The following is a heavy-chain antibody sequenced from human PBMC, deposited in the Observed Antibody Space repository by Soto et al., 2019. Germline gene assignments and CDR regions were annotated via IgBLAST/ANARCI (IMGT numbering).Heavy chain of an antibody. D-gene: IGHD6-25*01. V-gene: IGHV1-69*02. CDR2: IIPVLGLA. J-gene: IGHJ4*01. Sequence: QVQLVQSGAEVKKPGSSVKVSCRATGGPFSSYTFPWVRQASGQGPEWMGRIIPVLGLANYAQKFQDRVTITADNSTGTVDMELRGLISEDTAVYYCARSGWGGPSGKWGQGSLVTVSS. CDR1: GGPFSSYT. CDR3: ARSGWGGPSGK.